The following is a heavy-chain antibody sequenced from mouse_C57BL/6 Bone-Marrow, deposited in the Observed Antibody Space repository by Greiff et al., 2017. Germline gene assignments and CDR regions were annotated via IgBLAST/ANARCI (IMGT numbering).Heavy chain of an antibody. CDR2: IYPRDGST. V-gene: IGHV1-85*01. CDR1: GYTFTSYD. CDR3: ARDYGSSDWYFDV. J-gene: IGHJ1*03. D-gene: IGHD1-1*01. Sequence: QVQLQQSGPELVKPGASVKLSCKASGYTFTSYDINWVKQRPGQGLEWIGWIYPRDGSTKYNAKFKGKGTLTVDPSSSTAYMELHSLTSEDSAVYFCARDYGSSDWYFDVWGTGTTVTVSS.